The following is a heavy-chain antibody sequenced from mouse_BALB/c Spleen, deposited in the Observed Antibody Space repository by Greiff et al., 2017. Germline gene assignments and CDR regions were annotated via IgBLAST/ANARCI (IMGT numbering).Heavy chain of an antibody. CDR1: GFTFSYYY. D-gene: IGHD3-1*01. V-gene: IGHV5-6-5*01. J-gene: IGHJ4*01. CDR2: ISSGGST. Sequence: EVQRVESGGGLVKPGGSLKLSCAASGFTFSYYYMYWVRQTPEKRLEWVASISSGGSTYYPDSVKGRFTISRDNARNILYLQMSSLRSEDTAMYYCAVGYDYEAMDYWGQGTSVTVSS. CDR3: AVGYDYEAMDY.